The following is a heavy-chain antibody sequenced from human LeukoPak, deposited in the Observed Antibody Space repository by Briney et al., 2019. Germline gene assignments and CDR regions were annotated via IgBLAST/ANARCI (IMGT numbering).Heavy chain of an antibody. CDR2: IYYSGST. Sequence: SESLSLTCTVSGGSISSYYWSWIRQPPGKGLEWIGYIYYSGSTNYNPSLKSRVTISVDTSKNQFSLKLSSVTAADTAVYYCARDGDGYTNLWGQGTLVTVSS. D-gene: IGHD5-24*01. CDR3: ARDGDGYTNL. J-gene: IGHJ5*02. CDR1: GGSISSYY. V-gene: IGHV4-59*01.